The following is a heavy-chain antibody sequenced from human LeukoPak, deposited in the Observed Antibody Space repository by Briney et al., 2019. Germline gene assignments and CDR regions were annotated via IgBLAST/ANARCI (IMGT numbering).Heavy chain of an antibody. CDR3: AKGDVLTMVRGVIITSYYYYMDV. CDR2: FSGSGGST. J-gene: IGHJ6*03. D-gene: IGHD3-10*01. Sequence: PGGSLRLSCAASGFTFSSYAMSWVRQAPGKGLEWVSAFSGSGGSTYYADSVKGRFTISRDNSKNTLYLQMNSLRAEDTAVYYCAKGDVLTMVRGVIITSYYYYMDVWGKGTTVTISS. V-gene: IGHV3-23*01. CDR1: GFTFSSYA.